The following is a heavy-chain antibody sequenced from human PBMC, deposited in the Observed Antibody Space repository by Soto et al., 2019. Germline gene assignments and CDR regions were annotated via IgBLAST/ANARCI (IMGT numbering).Heavy chain of an antibody. J-gene: IGHJ5*02. CDR2: IYYSGST. V-gene: IGHV4-31*03. D-gene: IGHD3-10*01. Sequence: PSETLSLTCTVSGGSISSGGYYWTWIRQHPGKGLEWIGYIYYSGSTYYNPSLKSRVIISVDASKNQFSLTLRSVTAADTAIYYCARLLLNAIRGYWFDPWGQGTLVTVSS. CDR3: ARLLLNAIRGYWFDP. CDR1: GGSISSGGYY.